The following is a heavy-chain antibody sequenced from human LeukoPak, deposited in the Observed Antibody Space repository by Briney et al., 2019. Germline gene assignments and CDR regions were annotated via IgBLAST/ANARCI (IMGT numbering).Heavy chain of an antibody. J-gene: IGHJ6*03. CDR1: GFTFDDYG. D-gene: IGHD3-3*01. CDR3: ARALYDFWSGFMDV. V-gene: IGHV3-20*04. CDR2: INWNGGST. Sequence: GGSLRLSCAASGFTFDDYGMSWVRQAPGKGLEWVSGINWNGGSTGYADSVKGRFTISRDNAKNSLYLQMNSLRAEDTALYYCARALYDFWSGFMDVWGEGTTVTVSS.